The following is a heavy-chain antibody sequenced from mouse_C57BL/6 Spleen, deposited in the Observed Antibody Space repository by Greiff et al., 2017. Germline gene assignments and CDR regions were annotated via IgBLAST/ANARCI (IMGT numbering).Heavy chain of an antibody. D-gene: IGHD2-5*01. Sequence: QVQLQQPGAELVRPGSSVKLSCKASGYTFTSYWMDWVKQRPGQGLEWIGNIYPSDSETHYNQKFKEKATLTVDKSSSTAYMPLSSLTSEDSAVYYCARGAYYSNYYCDYWGQGTTLTVSS. V-gene: IGHV1-61*01. J-gene: IGHJ2*01. CDR3: ARGAYYSNYYCDY. CDR2: IYPSDSET. CDR1: GYTFTSYW.